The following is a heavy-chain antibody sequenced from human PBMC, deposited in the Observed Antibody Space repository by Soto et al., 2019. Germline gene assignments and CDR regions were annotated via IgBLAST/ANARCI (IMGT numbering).Heavy chain of an antibody. CDR2: ISGSGGST. D-gene: IGHD4-17*01. J-gene: IGHJ4*02. V-gene: IGHV3-23*01. CDR3: ARPHDYGDYGSFDY. Sequence: EVQLLESGGGLVQPGGSLRLSCAASGFTFSSYAMSWVRQAPGKGLEWVSAISGSGGSTYYADSVKGRFTISRDNSKNTLYLQMNSVRAVDTAVYYCARPHDYGDYGSFDYWGQGTLVTVSS. CDR1: GFTFSSYA.